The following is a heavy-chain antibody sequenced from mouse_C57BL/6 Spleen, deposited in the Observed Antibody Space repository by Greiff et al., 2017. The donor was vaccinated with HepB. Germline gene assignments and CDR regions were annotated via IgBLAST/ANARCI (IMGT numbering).Heavy chain of an antibody. CDR1: GYSFTDYN. J-gene: IGHJ1*03. V-gene: IGHV1-39*01. D-gene: IGHD1-1*01. Sequence: EVQLQQSGPELVKPGASVKISCKASGYSFTDYNMNWVKQSNGKSLEWIGVINPNYGTTSYNQKFKGKATLTVDQSSSTAYLQLNSLTSEDSAVYYGASPHYYGSSYDFDVWGTGTTVTVSS. CDR2: INPNYGTT. CDR3: ASPHYYGSSYDFDV.